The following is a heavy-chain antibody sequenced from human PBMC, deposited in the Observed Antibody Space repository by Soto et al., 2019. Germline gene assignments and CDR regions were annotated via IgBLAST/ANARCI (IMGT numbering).Heavy chain of an antibody. J-gene: IGHJ4*02. V-gene: IGHV2-5*02. Sequence: QITLKESGPTLVKPTQTLTLTCTVSGFSLNTYGVGVGWIRQPPGKALECLALIYWDDDKRYSPSLKSRLTITKDTSKNQVVLTMTNMDPVDTVTYYCARALGSWGAYYFDYWGQGTLVTVSS. CDR3: ARALGSWGAYYFDY. CDR1: GFSLNTYGVG. D-gene: IGHD3-16*01. CDR2: IYWDDDK.